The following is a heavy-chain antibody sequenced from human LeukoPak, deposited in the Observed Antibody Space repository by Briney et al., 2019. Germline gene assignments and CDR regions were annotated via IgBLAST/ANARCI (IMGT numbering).Heavy chain of an antibody. CDR2: ISNSSSYI. D-gene: IGHD2-2*01. Sequence: GESLRLSCAASGFTFSSYSMNWVRQAPGKGLEWVSCISNSSSYIYYADSLKGRFTISRVNAKNSLYLQMNSLRPEDTAVYYCAREVGVPPAFFDYWGRGTLVTVSS. J-gene: IGHJ4*02. V-gene: IGHV3-21*01. CDR3: AREVGVPPAFFDY. CDR1: GFTFSSYS.